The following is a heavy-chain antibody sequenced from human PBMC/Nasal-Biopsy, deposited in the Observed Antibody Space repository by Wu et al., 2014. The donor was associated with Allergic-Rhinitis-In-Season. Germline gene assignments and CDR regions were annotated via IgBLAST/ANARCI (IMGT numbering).Heavy chain of an antibody. Sequence: LRLSCAAAGFNFRSYTLNWVRQAPGKGLEWVSSISSSSTYIYYADSLKGRFTVSRDNAKNSLFLEMSSLTTEDTAVYYCARLGFRNGTICYSVACQLKDYFGMDDLGPRDHGHRLL. CDR3: ARLGFRNGTICYSVACQLKDYFGMDD. V-gene: IGHV3-21*01. J-gene: IGHJ6*02. CDR1: GFNFRSYT. D-gene: IGHD2-15*01. CDR2: ISSSSTYI.